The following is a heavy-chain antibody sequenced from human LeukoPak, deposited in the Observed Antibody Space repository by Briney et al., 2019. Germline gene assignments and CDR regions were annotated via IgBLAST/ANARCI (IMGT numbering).Heavy chain of an antibody. CDR1: GFPFSSYA. CDR3: AKDRTINYYYYYMDV. D-gene: IGHD1-7*01. Sequence: GSLRLSCAASGFPFSSYAMSWGRQAPGKGLEWVSAISGSGGSTYYADSVKGRFTISRDNSKNTLYLQMNSLRAEDTAVYYCAKDRTINYYYYYMDVWGKGTTVTVSS. J-gene: IGHJ6*03. V-gene: IGHV3-23*01. CDR2: ISGSGGST.